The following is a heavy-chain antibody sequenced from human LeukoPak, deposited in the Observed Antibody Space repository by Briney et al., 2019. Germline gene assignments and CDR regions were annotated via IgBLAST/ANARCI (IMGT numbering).Heavy chain of an antibody. Sequence: ASETLSLTCTVSGGSISSYYWSWIRQPPGKGLEWIGYIYYSGSTNYNPSLKSRVTISVDTPKNQFSLKLSSVTAADTAVYYCARDLAAAGMDAFDIWGQGTMVTVSS. D-gene: IGHD6-13*01. V-gene: IGHV4-59*01. CDR3: ARDLAAAGMDAFDI. CDR1: GGSISSYY. CDR2: IYYSGST. J-gene: IGHJ3*02.